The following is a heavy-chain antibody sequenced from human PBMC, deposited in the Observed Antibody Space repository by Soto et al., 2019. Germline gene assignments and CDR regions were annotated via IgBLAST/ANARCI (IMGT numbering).Heavy chain of an antibody. CDR1: GFTFSDYW. Sequence: EVQLVESGGALVQPGGSLRLSCAVSGFTFSDYWMTWVRQAPGKGLEWVATMKQDGSEKYYVDSVKGRFTMSRDNAKNSLYLQMNSLRAEDTAVYYCGRPLPTGWRLLINYYWGQGTLVTVSS. V-gene: IGHV3-7*01. CDR2: MKQDGSEK. J-gene: IGHJ4*02. CDR3: GRPLPTGWRLLINYY. D-gene: IGHD2-21*02.